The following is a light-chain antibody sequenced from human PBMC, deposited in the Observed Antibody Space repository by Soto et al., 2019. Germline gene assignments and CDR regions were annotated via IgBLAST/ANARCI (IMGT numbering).Light chain of an antibody. CDR1: SSNIGSNT. Sequence: QSALTQPPSASATPGQRVTISCSGSSSNIGSNTVNWYQQLPGTAPKLLIYSNNQRPSGVPDRFSGPKSGTSASLAISGLQSEDEADYYCAAWDDSLNGYVFGTGTKVTVL. CDR2: SNN. V-gene: IGLV1-44*01. CDR3: AAWDDSLNGYV. J-gene: IGLJ1*01.